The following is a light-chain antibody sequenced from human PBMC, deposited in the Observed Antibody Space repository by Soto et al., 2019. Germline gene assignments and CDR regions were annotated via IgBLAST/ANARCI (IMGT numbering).Light chain of an antibody. CDR2: DVS. V-gene: IGLV2-11*01. J-gene: IGLJ2*01. CDR3: CSYAGSYTPHVV. Sequence: SALTEPRSVSGSPGQSVTISCTGTSSDVGGYNYVSWYQQHPGKAPKLMIYDVSKRPSGVPDRFSGSKSGNTASLTISGLQAEDEADYYCCSYAGSYTPHVVFGGGTKLTVL. CDR1: SSDVGGYNY.